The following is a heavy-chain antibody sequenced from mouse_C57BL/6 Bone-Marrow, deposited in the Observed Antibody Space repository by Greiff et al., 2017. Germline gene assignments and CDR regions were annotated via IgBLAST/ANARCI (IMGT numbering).Heavy chain of an antibody. Sequence: QVQLKESGAELARPGASVKLSCKASGYTFTSYGISWVKQRTGQGLEWIGEIYPRSGNTYYNEKFKGKATLTADKSSSTAYMELRSLTSEDSAVYFCARMDYGSPFDYWGQGTTLTVSS. CDR1: GYTFTSYG. CDR2: IYPRSGNT. D-gene: IGHD1-1*01. V-gene: IGHV1-81*01. CDR3: ARMDYGSPFDY. J-gene: IGHJ2*01.